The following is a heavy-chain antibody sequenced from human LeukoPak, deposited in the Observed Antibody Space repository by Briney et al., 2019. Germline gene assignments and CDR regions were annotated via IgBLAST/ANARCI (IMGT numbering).Heavy chain of an antibody. CDR2: INPSGGST. V-gene: IGHV1-46*03. Sequence: ASVKVSCKASGYTSTSYYMHWVRRAPGQGLEWMGIINPSGGSTSYAQKFQGRVTMTRDTSTSTVYMELSSLRSEDTAVYYCARAYYDSSGYDEGVWFDPWGQGTLVTVSS. CDR1: GYTSTSYY. D-gene: IGHD3-22*01. CDR3: ARAYYDSSGYDEGVWFDP. J-gene: IGHJ5*02.